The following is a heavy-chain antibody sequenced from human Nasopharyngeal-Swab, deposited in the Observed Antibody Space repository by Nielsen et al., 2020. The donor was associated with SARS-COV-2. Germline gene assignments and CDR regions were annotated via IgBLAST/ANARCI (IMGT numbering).Heavy chain of an antibody. D-gene: IGHD6-19*01. CDR2: ISGSGCST. CDR3: AKDRRAVAGTPDY. J-gene: IGHJ4*02. CDR1: GFTFSSYA. V-gene: IGHV3-23*01. Sequence: GESLKISCAASGFTFSSYAMSWVRQAPGKGLDWVSAISGSGCSTYYADSVKGRFTISSDNSKNTLYLQMNSLRAEDTAVYYCAKDRRAVAGTPDYWGQGTLVTVSS.